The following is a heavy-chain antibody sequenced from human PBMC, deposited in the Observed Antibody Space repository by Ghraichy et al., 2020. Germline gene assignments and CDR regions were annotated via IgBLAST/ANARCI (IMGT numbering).Heavy chain of an antibody. Sequence: GGSLRLSCAASGFTFRSYAMTWVRQAPGKGLVWVSPISGSGRSTYYADSVKGRFTISRDNSKNTLYLQMNRLRAGDTAVYYCATGRSSNWSGEWLFGTVDIGGKGRLVTVSS. CDR2: ISGSGRST. CDR1: GFTFRSYA. J-gene: IGHJ3*02. CDR3: ATGRSSNWSGEWLFGTVDI. D-gene: IGHD6-13*01. V-gene: IGHV3-23*01.